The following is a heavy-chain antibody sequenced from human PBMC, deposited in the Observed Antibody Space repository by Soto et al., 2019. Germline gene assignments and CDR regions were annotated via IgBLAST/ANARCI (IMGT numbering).Heavy chain of an antibody. J-gene: IGHJ4*02. CDR2: IHHSGGI. Sequence: QVQLQESGPGLVKPSGTLSLTCAVSGDSMSSADWWSWVRQPPGKGLEWIGEIHHSGGINYHPSLRSRVTISVDMSKNQFSLNLSSVTAADTAVYFGVCNGYYSLDHWGQGTLVIVSP. CDR3: VCNGYYSLDH. V-gene: IGHV4-4*02. CDR1: GDSMSSADW. D-gene: IGHD6-25*01.